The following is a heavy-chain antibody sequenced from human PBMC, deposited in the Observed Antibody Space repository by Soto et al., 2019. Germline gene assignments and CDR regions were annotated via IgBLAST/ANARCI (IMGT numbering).Heavy chain of an antibody. J-gene: IGHJ4*02. V-gene: IGHV4-59*08. Sequence: SETLSLTCTVSGASITTDYWSWIRQPPGKGLEYIAYISDSGTTNYNPSLNSRVTISLDTSKSQFSLRLTSVTAADTAVYYCARTHYCNNDCFSFDDWGQGTLVTVSS. D-gene: IGHD2-21*02. CDR3: ARTHYCNNDCFSFDD. CDR1: GASITTDY. CDR2: ISDSGTT.